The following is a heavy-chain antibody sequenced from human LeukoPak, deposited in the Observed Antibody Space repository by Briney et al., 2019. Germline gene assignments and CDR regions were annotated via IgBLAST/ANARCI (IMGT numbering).Heavy chain of an antibody. D-gene: IGHD6-19*01. V-gene: IGHV1-18*01. CDR3: ARDVGSGWYIDY. CDR1: GYTFTSYD. Sequence: ASVKVSCKASGYTFTSYDINWVRQATGQGLEWMGWISAYNGNTNYAQKLQGRVTMTTDTSTSTAYMELRSLRSDDTAVYYCARDVGSGWYIDYWGQGTLVTVSS. J-gene: IGHJ4*02. CDR2: ISAYNGNT.